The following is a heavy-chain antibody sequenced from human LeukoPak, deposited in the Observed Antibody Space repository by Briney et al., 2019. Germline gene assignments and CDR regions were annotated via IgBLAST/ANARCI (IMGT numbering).Heavy chain of an antibody. V-gene: IGHV4-59*01. D-gene: IGHD3-22*01. J-gene: IGHJ4*02. Sequence: PSETLSLTCTVSGGSTSSDYWSWIRQPPGKGLEWIGYIYYSGSTNYNPSLKGRVTISVDTSKNQFSLKLSSVTAADTAVYYCARVASYYDSSGYSHWGQGTLVTVSS. CDR1: GGSTSSDY. CDR3: ARVASYYDSSGYSH. CDR2: IYYSGST.